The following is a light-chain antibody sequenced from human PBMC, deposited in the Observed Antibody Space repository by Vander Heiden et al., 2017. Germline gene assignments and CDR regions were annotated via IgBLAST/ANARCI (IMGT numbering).Light chain of an antibody. CDR3: AAWDDSLNGHV. V-gene: IGLV1-44*01. CDR1: SSNIGSNP. Sequence: QSVLTQPPSASGNPGQRVTISCSGSSSNIGSNPVNWYQQLPGTPPKLLIYSNNRRPSGVPDRFSGSKSGTSASLAISGLQSEDEADYYCAAWDDSLNGHVLGTGTKVTVL. J-gene: IGLJ1*01. CDR2: SNN.